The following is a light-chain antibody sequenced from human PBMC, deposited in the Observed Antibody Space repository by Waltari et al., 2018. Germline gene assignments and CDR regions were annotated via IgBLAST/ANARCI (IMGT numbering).Light chain of an antibody. CDR1: RSNIEINY. CDR3: AAWDDTLSAVM. V-gene: IGLV1-47*01. CDR2: KTD. J-gene: IGLJ3*02. Sequence: QSVLTQPPSASGTPGQRVTISCSGSRSNIEINYVYWYQQLPGAAPKLLISKTDQRPSGVPDRFSASKAGTSASLVIGGLRSEDEADYYCAAWDDTLSAVMFGGGTTMTVL.